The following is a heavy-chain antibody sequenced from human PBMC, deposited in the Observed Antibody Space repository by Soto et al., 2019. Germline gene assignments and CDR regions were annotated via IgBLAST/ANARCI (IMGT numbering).Heavy chain of an antibody. CDR2: IDWDDDK. CDR1: GFSLSTSGMC. J-gene: IGHJ4*02. V-gene: IGHV2-70*11. D-gene: IGHD2-15*01. CDR3: ARIPLLHCSGGSCPYAGFDY. Sequence: SGPTLVNPTQTLTLTCTFSGFSLSTSGMCVSWIRQPPGKALEWLARIDWDDDKYYSTSLKTRLTISKDTSKNQVVLTMTNMDPVDIATYYCARIPLLHCSGGSCPYAGFDYWGQGTLVTVSS.